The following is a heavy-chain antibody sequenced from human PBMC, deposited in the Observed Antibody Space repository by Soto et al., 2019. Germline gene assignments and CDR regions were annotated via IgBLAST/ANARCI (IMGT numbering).Heavy chain of an antibody. CDR2: INHSGST. D-gene: IGHD1-7*01. Sequence: ASETLSLTCAVYGGSFSGYYWSWIRQPPGKGLEWIGEINHSGSTNYNPSLKSRVTISVDTSKNQFSLKLSSVTAADTAVYYCARGRITGTTFWGSLVFDYWGQGTLVTVSS. CDR3: ARGRITGTTFWGSLVFDY. CDR1: GGSFSGYY. V-gene: IGHV4-34*01. J-gene: IGHJ4*02.